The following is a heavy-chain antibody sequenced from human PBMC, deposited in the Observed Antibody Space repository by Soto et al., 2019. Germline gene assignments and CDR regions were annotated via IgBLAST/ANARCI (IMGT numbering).Heavy chain of an antibody. Sequence: QVQLVQSGAEVKKPGASVKVSCKASGYTFTSYGISWVRQAPGQGLEWMGWISAYNGNTNYAQKLQGRVTMTTDTSTSTDYMELRSLRSDDTAVYYCAREKTDTAMVMRWFDPWGQGTLVTVSS. V-gene: IGHV1-18*04. CDR1: GYTFTSYG. D-gene: IGHD5-18*01. CDR3: AREKTDTAMVMRWFDP. J-gene: IGHJ5*02. CDR2: ISAYNGNT.